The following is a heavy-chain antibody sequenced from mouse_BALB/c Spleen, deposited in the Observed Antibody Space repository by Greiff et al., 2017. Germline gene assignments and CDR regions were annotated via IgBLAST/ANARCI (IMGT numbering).Heavy chain of an antibody. Sequence: EVQLQQSGAELVRSGASVKLSCTASGFNIKDYYMHWVKQRPEQGLEWTGWIDPENGDTEYAPKFQGKATMTADTSSNTAYLQLSSLTSEDTAVYYCNAGVTTFEEAMDYWGQGTSVTVSS. J-gene: IGHJ4*01. CDR2: IDPENGDT. CDR1: GFNIKDYY. D-gene: IGHD2-2*01. V-gene: IGHV14-4*02. CDR3: NAGVTTFEEAMDY.